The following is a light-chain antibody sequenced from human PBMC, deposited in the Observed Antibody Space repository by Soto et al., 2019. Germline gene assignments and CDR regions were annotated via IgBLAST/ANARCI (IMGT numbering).Light chain of an antibody. CDR3: QEYVSSPWT. CDR1: QSVSGSH. V-gene: IGKV3-20*01. CDR2: GAS. J-gene: IGKJ1*01. Sequence: EIVLTQSPGTLSLSPGERATLSCRASQSVSGSHLAWYQQKPGQAPRLLIYGASSRATGIPDRFSGSGSGTDFTLTSSSLEPEDFAVYHCQEYVSSPWTFGQGPRVEIK.